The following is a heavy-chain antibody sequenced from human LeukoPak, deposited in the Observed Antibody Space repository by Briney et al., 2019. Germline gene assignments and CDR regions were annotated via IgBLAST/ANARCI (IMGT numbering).Heavy chain of an antibody. CDR3: ARDVSYGSLDY. Sequence: GGSLRLSCAASGFTFDDYGMNWVRHAPGKGLEWVSGINWNGGSTGYADSVKGRFTISRDNAKNSLYLQMNSLRAEDTALYYCARDVSYGSLDYWGQGTLVTVSS. CDR1: GFTFDDYG. V-gene: IGHV3-20*04. J-gene: IGHJ4*02. D-gene: IGHD5-18*01. CDR2: INWNGGST.